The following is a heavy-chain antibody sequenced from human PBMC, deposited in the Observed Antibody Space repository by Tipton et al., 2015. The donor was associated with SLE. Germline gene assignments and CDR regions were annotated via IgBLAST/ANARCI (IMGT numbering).Heavy chain of an antibody. CDR1: GFTFSSYE. J-gene: IGHJ4*02. V-gene: IGHV3-48*03. CDR2: ISSSGSTI. D-gene: IGHD3-22*01. CDR3: ARLRPFYDSSGYPDY. Sequence: GSLRLSCAASGFTFSSYEMNWVRQAPGKGLEWVSYISSSGSTIYYADSVKGRFTISRDNAKNSLYLQMNSLRAEDTAVYYCARLRPFYDSSGYPDYWGQGTLVTVSS.